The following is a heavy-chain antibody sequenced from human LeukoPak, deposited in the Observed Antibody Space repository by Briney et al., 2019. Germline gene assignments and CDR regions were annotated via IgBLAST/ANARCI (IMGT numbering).Heavy chain of an antibody. J-gene: IGHJ4*02. CDR2: ISDSGDST. D-gene: IGHD6-19*01. Sequence: GRSLRLSCAASGFAFSSRAMGWVRQAPGKGLEWVSVISDSGDSTYYADSVKGRFTISRDNSKNTLYLQMISLRAEDTAVYYCAKDARRSDGWYFFDHWGQGTLVTVSS. CDR1: GFAFSSRA. CDR3: AKDARRSDGWYFFDH. V-gene: IGHV3-23*01.